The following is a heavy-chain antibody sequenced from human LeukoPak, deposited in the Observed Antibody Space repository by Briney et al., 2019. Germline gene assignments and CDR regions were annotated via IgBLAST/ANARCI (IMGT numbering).Heavy chain of an antibody. D-gene: IGHD6-19*01. CDR1: GYTFTSYD. V-gene: IGHV1-8*01. CDR2: MNPNSGNT. CDR3: ARGVGRLAYNWFDP. J-gene: IGHJ5*02. Sequence: ASVEVSCKASGYTFTSYDINWVRQATGQGLEWMGWMNPNSGNTGYAQKFQGRVTMTRNTSISTAYMELSSLRSEDTAVYYCARGVGRLAYNWFDPWGQGTLVTVSS.